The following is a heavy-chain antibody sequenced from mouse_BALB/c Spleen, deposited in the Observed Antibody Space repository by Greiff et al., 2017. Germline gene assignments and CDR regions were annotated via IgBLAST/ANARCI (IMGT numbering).Heavy chain of an antibody. CDR3: ARRDDYDEAY. CDR1: GFAFSSYD. Sequence: EVMLVESGGGLVKPGGSLKLSCAASGFAFSSYDMSWVRQTPEKRLEWVAYISSGGGSTYYPDTVKGRFTISRDNAKNTLYLQMSSLKSEDTAMLYCARRDDYDEAYWGQGTLVTVSA. J-gene: IGHJ3*01. D-gene: IGHD2-4*01. V-gene: IGHV5-12-1*01. CDR2: ISSGGGST.